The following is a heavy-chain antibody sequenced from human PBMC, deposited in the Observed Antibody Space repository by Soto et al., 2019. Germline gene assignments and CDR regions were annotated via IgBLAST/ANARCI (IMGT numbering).Heavy chain of an antibody. CDR1: GFTLGVYN. V-gene: IGHV3-30*03. CDR2: ISYDGSDG. CDR3: ATGHRGLTGTTVVVTVPGWFDP. Sequence: GGPLRLSCAASGFTLGVYNMQWVRQAPGKGPECVAVISYDGSDGYYADSVRGRFTISRDNSNNMLYLEMNSLRPEDTAVYYCATGHRGLTGTTVVVTVPGWFDPWGQGALVTVSS. J-gene: IGHJ5*02. D-gene: IGHD2-21*02.